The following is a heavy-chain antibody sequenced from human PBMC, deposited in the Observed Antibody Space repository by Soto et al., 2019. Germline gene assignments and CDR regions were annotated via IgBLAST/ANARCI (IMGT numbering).Heavy chain of an antibody. CDR1: ELNFSGSA. V-gene: IGHV3-73*01. CDR3: ARGQQAAIGDYYYHGLDV. CDR2: IRSRANNYAT. Sequence: GGSLRLSCAASELNFSGSAIHWVRQAPGKGLEWVGRIRSRANNYATSSGESVRGRFTFFRDDSKNMAFLQMNTLKTEDTAIYYCARGQQAAIGDYYYHGLDVWGQGTSVTVSS. D-gene: IGHD3-10*01. J-gene: IGHJ6*02.